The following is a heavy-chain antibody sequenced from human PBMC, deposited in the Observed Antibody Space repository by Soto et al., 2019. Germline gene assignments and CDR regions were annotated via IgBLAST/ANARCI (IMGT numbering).Heavy chain of an antibody. Sequence: GGSLRLSCAASGFTFSSYAMSWVRQAPGKGLEWVSAISGSGGSTYYADSVKGRFTISRDNSKNTLYLQMNSLRAEDTVVYYCAKAPSITIFGVVPYYFDYWGQGTLVTVSS. CDR3: AKAPSITIFGVVPYYFDY. V-gene: IGHV3-23*01. D-gene: IGHD3-3*01. CDR1: GFTFSSYA. CDR2: ISGSGGST. J-gene: IGHJ4*02.